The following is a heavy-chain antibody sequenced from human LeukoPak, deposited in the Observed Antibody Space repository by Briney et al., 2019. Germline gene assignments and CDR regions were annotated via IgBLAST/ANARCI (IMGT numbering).Heavy chain of an antibody. CDR2: IYHSGST. V-gene: IGHV4-4*02. D-gene: IGHD6-19*01. J-gene: IGHJ4*02. Sequence: SETLSLTCAVSGGSISSSNWWSWVRQPPGKGLEWIGEIYHSGSTNYNPSLKSRVTISVDKSKNQFSLKLSSVTAAGTAVYYCARGLNDYSSGWGFDYWGQGTLVTVSS. CDR3: ARGLNDYSSGWGFDY. CDR1: GGSISSSNW.